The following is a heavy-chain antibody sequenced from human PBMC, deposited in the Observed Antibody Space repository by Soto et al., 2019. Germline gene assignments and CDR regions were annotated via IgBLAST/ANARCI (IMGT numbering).Heavy chain of an antibody. Sequence: EVQLLESGGGLVQPGGSLRLSCTASGFTFISCAMSWVRKSPGKGLEWVSAISASGDTTYDADSVKGRCTISRDNSKNTLYLQMNSLRADDTAVYFCVKGQYDKIWGSYGRYFDHWGQGTLVTVSS. J-gene: IGHJ4*02. CDR1: GFTFISCA. CDR2: ISASGDTT. V-gene: IGHV3-23*01. D-gene: IGHD3-16*01. CDR3: VKGQYDKIWGSYGRYFDH.